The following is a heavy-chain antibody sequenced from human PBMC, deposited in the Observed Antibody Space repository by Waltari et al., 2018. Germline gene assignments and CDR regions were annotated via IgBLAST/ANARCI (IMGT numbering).Heavy chain of an antibody. CDR1: GFTFSSYA. D-gene: IGHD3-22*01. CDR3: ARPVIQYDTPDY. Sequence: QVQLVESGGGVVQPGRSLRLSCAASGFTFSSYAMHWVRQAPGKGLEWVAVISYDGSNKYYADSVKCRFTISRDNSKNTLYLQMNSLRAEDTAVYYCARPVIQYDTPDYWGQGTLVTVSS. V-gene: IGHV3-30-3*01. J-gene: IGHJ4*02. CDR2: ISYDGSNK.